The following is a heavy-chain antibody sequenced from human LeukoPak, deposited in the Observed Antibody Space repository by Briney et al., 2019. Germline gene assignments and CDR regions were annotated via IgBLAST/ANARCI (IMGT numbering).Heavy chain of an antibody. J-gene: IGHJ3*02. CDR1: GFTFSSYS. CDR2: ISSSSSYI. Sequence: PGGSLRLSCAASGFTFSSYSMNWVRQAPGKGLEWVSSISSSSSYIYYADSVKGRFTISRDNAKNSLYLQMNSLRAEDTAVYYCARAGVGATIDIWAKGQWSPSLQ. V-gene: IGHV3-21*01. CDR3: ARAGVGATIDI. D-gene: IGHD1-26*01.